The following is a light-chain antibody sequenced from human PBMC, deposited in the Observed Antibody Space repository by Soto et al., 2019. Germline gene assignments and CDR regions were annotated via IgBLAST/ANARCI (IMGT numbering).Light chain of an antibody. CDR3: QQYFTSRYT. CDR2: GAS. J-gene: IGKJ2*01. CDR1: QTVRDAS. V-gene: IGKV3-20*01. Sequence: VLTQSPGALSVSPGERATLSCRASQTVRDASLAWYQQKPGQAPRLLIYGASIRATGIPNRFSGSGSGTDFTLTISRLEPEDSAVYYYQQYFTSRYTFGQGTKLEIK.